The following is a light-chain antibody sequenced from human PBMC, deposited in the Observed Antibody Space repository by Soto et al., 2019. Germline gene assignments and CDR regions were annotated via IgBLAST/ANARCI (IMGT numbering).Light chain of an antibody. CDR3: CSYAGSYTYV. CDR1: SSDVGGYDY. V-gene: IGLV2-11*01. CDR2: DVT. Sequence: LTQTRSVSGSPGQAVTISCTGTSSDVGGYDYVSWYQQHPGKAPRLLIYDVTKRPSGVPGRFSGSKSGNTASLTISGLQAEDEADYYCCSYAGSYTYVFGSGTKVTAL. J-gene: IGLJ1*01.